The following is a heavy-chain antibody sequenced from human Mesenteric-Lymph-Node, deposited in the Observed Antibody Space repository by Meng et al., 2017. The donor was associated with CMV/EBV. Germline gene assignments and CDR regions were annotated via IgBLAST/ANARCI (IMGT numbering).Heavy chain of an antibody. CDR1: GYTFRYYW. J-gene: IGHJ4*02. D-gene: IGHD5-24*01. CDR3: ARHDNNYPDY. Sequence: KVSCKTSGYTFRYYWIAWVRQMPGKGLEWMGIIYPGDSDTRYSPSFQGQVTISVDESISTAYLQWNSLKASDSAMYYCARHDNNYPDYWGQGTLVTVSS. CDR2: IYPGDSDT. V-gene: IGHV5-51*01.